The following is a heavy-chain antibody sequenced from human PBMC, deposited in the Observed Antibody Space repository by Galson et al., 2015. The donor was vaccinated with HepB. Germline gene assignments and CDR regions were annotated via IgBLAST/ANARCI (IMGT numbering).Heavy chain of an antibody. CDR3: ATLRTYESRGYDYDF. D-gene: IGHD3-22*01. Sequence: SLRLSCAASAFPFSDFLMSWVRQPPGKGLEWVATIKQDGSGKYYVDSVKGRFVISRDNAKNSLYLQMNNLRAEDTGLYYCATLRTYESRGYDYDFRGQGTLVTVSS. J-gene: IGHJ4*02. CDR2: IKQDGSGK. V-gene: IGHV3-7*01. CDR1: AFPFSDFL.